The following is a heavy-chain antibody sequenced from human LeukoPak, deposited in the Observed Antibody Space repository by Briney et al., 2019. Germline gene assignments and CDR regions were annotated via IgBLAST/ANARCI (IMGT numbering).Heavy chain of an antibody. Sequence: SETLSLTCDVFGGSFKPYYWSWIRQSPGKGLEWIGEINHSGGTNYNPSLKDRLTIFLDTSKKQFSLSLRHVTAADTAVFYCARGLGGDASGYYFDSWGQGTLVTVSS. CDR2: INHSGGT. CDR3: ARGLGGDASGYYFDS. V-gene: IGHV4-34*01. CDR1: GGSFKPYY. J-gene: IGHJ4*02. D-gene: IGHD3-22*01.